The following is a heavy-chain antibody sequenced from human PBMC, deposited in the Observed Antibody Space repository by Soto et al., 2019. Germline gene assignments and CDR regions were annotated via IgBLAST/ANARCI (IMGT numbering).Heavy chain of an antibody. D-gene: IGHD1-26*01. J-gene: IGHJ3*01. V-gene: IGHV3-23*01. Sequence: EEQLLESGGGLVQPGGSLRLSCAASGFTFSTYPMTWVRQAPGKGLEWVSSIHGSGETTYYAESVKGRFVISRDNSKNTLYLQMDSLGVDDTAVYFCARRSSGSYYADFDVWGQGTMVTVSS. CDR2: IHGSGETT. CDR1: GFTFSTYP. CDR3: ARRSSGSYYADFDV.